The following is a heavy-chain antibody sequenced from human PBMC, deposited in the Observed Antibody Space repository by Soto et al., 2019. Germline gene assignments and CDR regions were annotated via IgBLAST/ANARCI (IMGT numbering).Heavy chain of an antibody. CDR1: GGSISSGNYY. CDR3: ARGGSGDIVVVAAIDY. CDR2: IFYSGST. D-gene: IGHD2-15*01. V-gene: IGHV4-31*03. J-gene: IGHJ4*02. Sequence: QVQLQESGPGLVKPSQTLSLTCTVSGGSISSGNYYWSWIRQHPGKGLEWIGYIFYSGSTYYNPSLERRVTSSVVTSKSQFSLKLGSVTAADTSVYYCARGGSGDIVVVAAIDYWGQGTLVTVSS.